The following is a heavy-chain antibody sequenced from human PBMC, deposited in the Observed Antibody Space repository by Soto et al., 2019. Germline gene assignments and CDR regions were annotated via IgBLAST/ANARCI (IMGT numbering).Heavy chain of an antibody. CDR1: GYTFTGYY. CDR3: ARSSYDILTEFDY. J-gene: IGHJ4*02. Sequence: ASVKVSCKASGYTFTGYYMHWVRQAPGQGLEWMGWINPNSGGTNYAQKFQGWVTMTRDTSISTAYMELSRLRSDDTAVYYCARSSYDILTEFDYSGQGTLGTVFS. CDR2: INPNSGGT. V-gene: IGHV1-2*04. D-gene: IGHD3-9*01.